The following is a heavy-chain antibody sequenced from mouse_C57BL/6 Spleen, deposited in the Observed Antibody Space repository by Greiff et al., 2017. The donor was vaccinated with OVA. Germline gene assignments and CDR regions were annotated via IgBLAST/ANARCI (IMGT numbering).Heavy chain of an antibody. V-gene: IGHV2-2*01. CDR3: ARGGSWFAY. Sequence: VMLVESGPGLVQPSQSLSITCTVSGFSLTSYGVHWVRQSPGKGLEWLGAIWSGGSTDYYAAFISRLSISKDNTKSQVFFKMNSLQADDAAIYYCARGGSWFAYWGQGTLVTVSA. CDR2: IWSGGST. J-gene: IGHJ3*01. CDR1: GFSLTSYG.